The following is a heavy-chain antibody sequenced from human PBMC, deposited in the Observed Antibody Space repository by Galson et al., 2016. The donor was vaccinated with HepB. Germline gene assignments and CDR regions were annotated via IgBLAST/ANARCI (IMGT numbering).Heavy chain of an antibody. V-gene: IGHV4-31*03. CDR1: GAFISSGGYY. CDR3: ARGVSMVRGWLDP. CDR2: VYYSGST. Sequence: TLSLTCNVSGAFISSGGYYWNWIRLHPGKGLEWIGCVYYSGSTYYNPSLASRATISVDTSENQFSLKLTSVTAADTAVYYWARGVSMVRGWLDPWGQGTRVTVSS. D-gene: IGHD3-10*01. J-gene: IGHJ5*02.